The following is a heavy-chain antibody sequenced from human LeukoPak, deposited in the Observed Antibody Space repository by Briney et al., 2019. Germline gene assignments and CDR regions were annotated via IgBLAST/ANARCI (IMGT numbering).Heavy chain of an antibody. Sequence: SVKVSCKASGGTFSSYAISWVRQAPGQGLEWMGGIIPIFGTANYAQKFQGRVTITTDESTSTAYMEPSSLRSEDTAVYYCARGESYGYHFFDYWGQGTLVTVSS. V-gene: IGHV1-69*05. D-gene: IGHD5-18*01. CDR2: IIPIFGTA. J-gene: IGHJ4*02. CDR1: GGTFSSYA. CDR3: ARGESYGYHFFDY.